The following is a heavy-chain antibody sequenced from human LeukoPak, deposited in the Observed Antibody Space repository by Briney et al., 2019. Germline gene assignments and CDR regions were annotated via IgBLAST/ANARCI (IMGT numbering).Heavy chain of an antibody. V-gene: IGHV3-11*04. J-gene: IGHJ4*02. CDR3: AREVGYDFWSGYYGDY. CDR2: ISSSGSTI. D-gene: IGHD3-3*01. CDR1: GFTFSDYY. Sequence: GGSLRLSCAASGFTFSDYYMSWIRQAPGKGLEWVSYISSSGSTIYYADSVKGRFTISRDNAKNSLYLQMNSLRAEDTAVYYCAREVGYDFWSGYYGDYWGQGTLVTVSS.